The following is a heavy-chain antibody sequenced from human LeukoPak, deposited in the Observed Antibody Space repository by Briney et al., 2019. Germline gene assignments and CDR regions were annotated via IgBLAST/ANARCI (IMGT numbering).Heavy chain of an antibody. Sequence: SQTLSLTCAISGDSVSSNSAAWPWIRQSPSRGLEWLGRTYYRSKWYNDYAVSVKSRITINPDTSKNQFSLHLNSVTPEDTAVYYCARARTQPAGYYFDYWGQGTLVTVSS. CDR3: ARARTQPAGYYFDY. J-gene: IGHJ4*02. V-gene: IGHV6-1*01. D-gene: IGHD3-10*01. CDR1: GDSVSSNSAA. CDR2: TYYRSKWYN.